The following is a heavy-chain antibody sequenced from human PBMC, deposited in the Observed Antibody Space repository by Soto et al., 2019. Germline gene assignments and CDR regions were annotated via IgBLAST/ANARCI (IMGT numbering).Heavy chain of an antibody. Sequence: GASVKVSCKASGYTFTGYYMHWVRQAAGQGLEWMGWINPNSGGTNYAQKFEGWVTMTRDTSISTAYMELSRLRSDDTAVYYCTRVREYSSSLDDAFDIWGQGTMVTVSS. D-gene: IGHD6-6*01. J-gene: IGHJ3*02. V-gene: IGHV1-2*04. CDR3: TRVREYSSSLDDAFDI. CDR1: GYTFTGYY. CDR2: INPNSGGT.